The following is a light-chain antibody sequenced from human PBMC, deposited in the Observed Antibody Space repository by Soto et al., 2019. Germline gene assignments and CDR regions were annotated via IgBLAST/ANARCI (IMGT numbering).Light chain of an antibody. Sequence: EIVLTQSPGTLSLSPGERATLSCRASQSVSSSFLAWYQQKPCQAPRLLIYGASSRATAIPVMFSGSGSGIDFTLTISRLEPEDYSVYYFQQYGSSPWTFGQGTQVEIK. CDR3: QQYGSSPWT. CDR2: GAS. J-gene: IGKJ1*01. CDR1: QSVSSSF. V-gene: IGKV3-20*01.